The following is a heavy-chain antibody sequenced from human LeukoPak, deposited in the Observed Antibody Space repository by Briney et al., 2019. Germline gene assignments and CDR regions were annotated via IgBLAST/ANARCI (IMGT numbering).Heavy chain of an antibody. CDR2: INHSGST. CDR3: ARSPGYSSGWGVP. Sequence: SETLSLTCAVYGGSFSVYYWSWIRQPPGKGLEWIGEINHSGSTNYNPSLKSRVTISVDTSKNQFSLKLSSVTAADTAVYYCARSPGYSSGWGVPWGQGTLVTVSS. J-gene: IGHJ5*02. CDR1: GGSFSVYY. D-gene: IGHD6-19*01. V-gene: IGHV4-34*01.